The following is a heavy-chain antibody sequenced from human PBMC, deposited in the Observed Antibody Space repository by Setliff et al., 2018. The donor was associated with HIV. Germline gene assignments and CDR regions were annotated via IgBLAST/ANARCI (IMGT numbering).Heavy chain of an antibody. D-gene: IGHD3-22*01. CDR2: ISVYNGNT. J-gene: IGHJ4*02. CDR3: ARHASTWYYESSGPHFDY. CDR1: GYTFTNYG. Sequence: GASVKVSCKASGYTFTNYGISWVRQAPGQGLEWMGWISVYNGNTNYAQNLQGRVTMTTDRSTTTAYMELRSLRSDDTAVYYCARHASTWYYESSGPHFDYWGQGTLVTVSS. V-gene: IGHV1-18*01.